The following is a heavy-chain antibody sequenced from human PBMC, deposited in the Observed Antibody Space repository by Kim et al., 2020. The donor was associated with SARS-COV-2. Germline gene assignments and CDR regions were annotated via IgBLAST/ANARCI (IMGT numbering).Heavy chain of an antibody. CDR3: ARQGLRLTLQYFDY. CDR1: GFTFSSYA. J-gene: IGHJ4*02. V-gene: IGHV3-30*04. CDR2: ISYDGSNK. Sequence: GGSLRLSCAASGFTFSSYAMHWVRQAPGKGLEWVAVISYDGSNKYYADSVKGRFTISRDNSKNTLYLQMNSLRAEDTAVYYCARQGLRLTLQYFDYWGQGTLVTVSS. D-gene: IGHD6-25*01.